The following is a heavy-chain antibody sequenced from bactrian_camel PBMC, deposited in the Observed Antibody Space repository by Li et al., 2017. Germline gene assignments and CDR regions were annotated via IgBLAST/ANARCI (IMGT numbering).Heavy chain of an antibody. CDR3: AAVITGILLSGDFGY. CDR2: IDREGNT. J-gene: IGHJ6*01. CDR1: GFTFSSYA. V-gene: IGHV3S10*01. Sequence: QLVESGGGLVQPGGSLRLSCTASGFTFSSYAMSWVRQAPGKVREGVAAIDREGNTVYADSVKGRFIISQDNAKSTLYLQMNSLKPEDTAMYYCAAVITGILLSGDFGYWGQGTQVTVS. D-gene: IGHD2*01.